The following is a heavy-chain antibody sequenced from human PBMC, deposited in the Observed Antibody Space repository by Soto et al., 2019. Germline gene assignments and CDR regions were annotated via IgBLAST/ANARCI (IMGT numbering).Heavy chain of an antibody. V-gene: IGHV2-5*02. CDR1: GFSLSTSGVG. CDR2: IYWDDDK. J-gene: IGHJ5*02. D-gene: IGHD1-26*01. Sequence: QITLKESGPTLVKPTQTLTLTCTFSGFSLSTSGVGVGWIRQPPGKALGWLALIYWDDDKRYSPSLKSRLTITKDTSKNQVVLTMTNMDPVDTATYYCAHRRRPYSGSFYGWFDPWGQGTLVTVSS. CDR3: AHRRRPYSGSFYGWFDP.